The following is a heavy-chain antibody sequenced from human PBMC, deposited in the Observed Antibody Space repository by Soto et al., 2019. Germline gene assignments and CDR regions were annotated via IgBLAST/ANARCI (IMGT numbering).Heavy chain of an antibody. Sequence: GGSLRLSCAASGFTVSSNYMSWVRQAPGKGLEWVSVIYSGGSTYYADSVKGRFTISRHNSKNTLYLQMNSLRAEDTAVYYCARDPRAVADHDAFDIWGQWTMVTVSS. D-gene: IGHD6-19*01. J-gene: IGHJ3*02. CDR2: IYSGGST. CDR3: ARDPRAVADHDAFDI. V-gene: IGHV3-53*04. CDR1: GFTVSSNY.